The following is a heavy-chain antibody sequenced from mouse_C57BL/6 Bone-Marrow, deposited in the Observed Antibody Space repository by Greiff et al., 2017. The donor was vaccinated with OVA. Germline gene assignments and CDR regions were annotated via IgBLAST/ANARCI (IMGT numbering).Heavy chain of an antibody. CDR2: ISDGGSYT. CDR3: ARGYYYGSSGSSRPWFAY. J-gene: IGHJ3*01. CDR1: GFTFSSYA. Sequence: EVKLMESGGGLVKPGGSLKLSCAASGFTFSSYAMSWVRQTPEKRLEWVATISDGGSYTYYPDNVKGRFTISRDNAKNNLYLQMSHLKSEDTAMYYCARGYYYGSSGSSRPWFAYWGQGTLVTVSA. V-gene: IGHV5-4*03. D-gene: IGHD1-1*01.